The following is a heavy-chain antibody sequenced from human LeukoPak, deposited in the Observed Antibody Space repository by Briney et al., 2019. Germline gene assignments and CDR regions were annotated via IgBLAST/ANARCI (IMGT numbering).Heavy chain of an antibody. V-gene: IGHV1-18*01. Sequence: GASVKVSCKASGYTFTTYGISWVRQAPGQGLEWMGWISAYNGNTNYPHKLQGRVTLTTDTSTNTAYMELRSLRSDDTAVYYCARDGGDYGASNDAFDIWGQGTIVTVSS. D-gene: IGHD4-17*01. CDR1: GYTFTTYG. J-gene: IGHJ3*02. CDR3: ARDGGDYGASNDAFDI. CDR2: ISAYNGNT.